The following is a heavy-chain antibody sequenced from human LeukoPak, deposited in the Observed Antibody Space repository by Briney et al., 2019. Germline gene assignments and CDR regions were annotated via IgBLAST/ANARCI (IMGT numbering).Heavy chain of an antibody. V-gene: IGHV3-66*01. J-gene: IGHJ4*02. D-gene: IGHD2-21*01. Sequence: GSLRLSCAASGFTVSSNYMSWVHQAPGKGLEWVSVIYSGGSTYYADSVKGRFTISRDNSKNTLYLQMNSLRAEDTAVYYCARDRRRGLFGYWGQGTLVTVSS. CDR2: IYSGGST. CDR1: GFTVSSNY. CDR3: ARDRRRGLFGY.